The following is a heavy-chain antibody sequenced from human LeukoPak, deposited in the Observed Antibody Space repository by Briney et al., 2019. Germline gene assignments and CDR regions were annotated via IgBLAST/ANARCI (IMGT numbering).Heavy chain of an antibody. CDR2: ISSSSSTI. CDR3: ARDDYGSGSYHRY. V-gene: IGHV3-48*01. CDR1: GFTFSSYS. D-gene: IGHD3-10*01. Sequence: GGSLRLSCAASGFTFSSYSMNWVRQAPGKGLEWVSYISSSSSTIYYADSVKGRFTISRDNAKNSLYLQMSSLRAEDTAVYYCARDDYGSGSYHRYWGQGTLVTVSS. J-gene: IGHJ4*02.